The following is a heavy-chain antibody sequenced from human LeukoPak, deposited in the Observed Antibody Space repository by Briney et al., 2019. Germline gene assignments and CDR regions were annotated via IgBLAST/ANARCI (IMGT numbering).Heavy chain of an antibody. CDR2: ISWDGGST. CDR3: AKDSSSGSLDI. J-gene: IGHJ3*02. Sequence: GGSLRLSCAASGFTVSSNYMSWVRQAPGKGLEWVSLISWDGGSTYYADSVKGRFTISRDNSKNSLYLQMNSLRTEDTALYYCAKDSSSGSLDIWGQGTMVTVSS. CDR1: GFTVSSNY. D-gene: IGHD3-22*01. V-gene: IGHV3-43*01.